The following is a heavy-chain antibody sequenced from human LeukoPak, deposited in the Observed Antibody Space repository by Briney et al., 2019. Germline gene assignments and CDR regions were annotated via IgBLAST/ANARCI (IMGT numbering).Heavy chain of an antibody. CDR2: IKPSGGST. CDR1: GYTFTNHH. V-gene: IGHV1-46*01. CDR3: ARVWVDSGGWYTFDY. J-gene: IGHJ4*02. D-gene: IGHD6-19*01. Sequence: ASVKVSCEASGYTFTNHHVHWVRQAPGQGLEWMGIIKPSGGSTTYAQKFQGRVTMTRDTSTSTVYMELSSLRSDDTAVHYCARVWVDSGGWYTFDYWGQGTLVTVSS.